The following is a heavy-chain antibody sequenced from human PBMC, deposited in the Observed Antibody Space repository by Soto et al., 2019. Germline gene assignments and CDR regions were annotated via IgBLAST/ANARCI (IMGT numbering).Heavy chain of an antibody. D-gene: IGHD1-1*01. J-gene: IGHJ6*02. CDR3: AKGGTSGIGGMDV. CDR1: GFTFSSYG. Sequence: QVQLVESGGGVVQPGRSLRLSCAASGFTFSSYGMHWVRQAPGKGLEWVAVISYDGSNKYYADSVKGRFTISRDNSKNTLYLQMNSLRAEDTAVYYCAKGGTSGIGGMDVWGQGTTVTVSS. CDR2: ISYDGSNK. V-gene: IGHV3-30*18.